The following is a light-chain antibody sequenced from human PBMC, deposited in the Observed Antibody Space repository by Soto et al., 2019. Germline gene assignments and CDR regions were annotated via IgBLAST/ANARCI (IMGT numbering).Light chain of an antibody. Sequence: DIQMTQSPSTLSASVGDRVSITCLASQSISCWSAWYQQKPGKVPKLLIYDASSLESRDPSRFSGSGSGTEFTLTICSLQPDDFATYYYQQYNSYSPYTFSQETKLHIK. CDR3: QQYNSYSPYT. CDR2: DAS. J-gene: IGKJ2*01. V-gene: IGKV1-5*01. CDR1: QSISCW.